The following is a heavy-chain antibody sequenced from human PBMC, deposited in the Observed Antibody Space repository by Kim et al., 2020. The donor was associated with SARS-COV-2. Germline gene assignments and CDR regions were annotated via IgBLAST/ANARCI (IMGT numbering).Heavy chain of an antibody. CDR3: ARAYDSSVYFDY. Sequence: THAQKLQGRVTMTTDTSTSTAYMELRSLRSDDTAVYYCARAYDSSVYFDYWGQGTLVTVSS. V-gene: IGHV1-18*01. D-gene: IGHD3-22*01. J-gene: IGHJ4*02.